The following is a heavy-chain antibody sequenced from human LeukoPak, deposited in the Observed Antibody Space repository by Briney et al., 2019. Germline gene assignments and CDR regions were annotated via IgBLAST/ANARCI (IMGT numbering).Heavy chain of an antibody. CDR2: IYYSGST. J-gene: IGHJ5*02. V-gene: IGHV4-39*07. D-gene: IGHD4-11*01. CDR1: GGSISSSSYY. CDR3: ARDRARPPYSNHWFDP. Sequence: SETLSLTCTVSGGSISSSSYYWGWIRPPPGKGLEWIGSIYYSGSTYYNPSLKSRVTISVDTSKNQFSLKLSSVTAADTAVYYCARDRARPPYSNHWFDPWGQGTLVTVSS.